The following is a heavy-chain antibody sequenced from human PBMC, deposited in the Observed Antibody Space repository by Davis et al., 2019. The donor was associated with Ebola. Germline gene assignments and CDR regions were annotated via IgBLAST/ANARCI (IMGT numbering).Heavy chain of an antibody. D-gene: IGHD3-9*01. V-gene: IGHV4-61*08. CDR2: IYYSEST. J-gene: IGHJ4*02. Sequence: MPGGSLRLSCTVSGGSVSSGGYYWNWIRQPPGKGLEWIGYIYYSESTDYSPSFRGRATISLDTSKNQFSLRLSSVTAADTAVYYCARSHSDWFLPFDYWGQGTLATVSS. CDR1: GGSVSSGGYY. CDR3: ARSHSDWFLPFDY.